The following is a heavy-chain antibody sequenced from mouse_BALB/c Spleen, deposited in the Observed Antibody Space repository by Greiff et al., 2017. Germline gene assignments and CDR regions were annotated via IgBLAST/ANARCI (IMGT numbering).Heavy chain of an antibody. J-gene: IGHJ3*01. CDR2: IWTGGGT. CDR3: VRGDYGSSPWFAY. CDR1: GFSLTSYD. V-gene: IGHV2-9-2*01. Sequence: VQLQESGPGLVAPSQSLSITCTVSGFSLTSYDISWIRQPPGKGLEWLGVIWTGGGTNYNSAFMSRLSISKDNSKSQVFLKMNSLQTDDTAIYYCVRGDYGSSPWFAYWGQGTLVTVSA. D-gene: IGHD1-1*01.